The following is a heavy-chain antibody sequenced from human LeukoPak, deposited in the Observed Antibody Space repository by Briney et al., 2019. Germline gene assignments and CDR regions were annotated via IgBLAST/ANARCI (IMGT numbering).Heavy chain of an antibody. CDR1: GFTFSNYA. CDR3: ARTGDSALVFDAFDI. D-gene: IGHD5-18*01. Sequence: GGSLRLSCAASGFTFSNYAMHWVRQAPGKGLEWVAVISYDGSNKYYADSMKGRFTISRDNSKMYLQMNSLRAEDTAVYYCARTGDSALVFDAFDIWGQGTMVTVSS. CDR2: ISYDGSNK. V-gene: IGHV3-30-3*01. J-gene: IGHJ3*02.